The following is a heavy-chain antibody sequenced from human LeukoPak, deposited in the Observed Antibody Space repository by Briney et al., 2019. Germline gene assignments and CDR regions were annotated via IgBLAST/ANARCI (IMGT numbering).Heavy chain of an antibody. Sequence: ASVKVSCEASGYTFAIYGISWVRQAPGQGLEWMAWISPYDGDTNYAQNFEGRVTMTTETSTSTAYMELRSLRSDDTAIYYCARDYCTRGGDCYKEDLFDPWGQGTLVTVSS. J-gene: IGHJ5*02. CDR2: ISPYDGDT. V-gene: IGHV1-18*01. CDR3: ARDYCTRGGDCYKEDLFDP. D-gene: IGHD2-21*02. CDR1: GYTFAIYG.